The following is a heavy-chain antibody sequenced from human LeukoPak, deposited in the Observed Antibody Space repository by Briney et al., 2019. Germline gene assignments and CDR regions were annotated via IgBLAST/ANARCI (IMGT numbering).Heavy chain of an antibody. CDR3: ARALRN. CDR2: IYYSGST. Sequence: PSETLSPTCTVSGGSISSSSYYWGWNRQPPGKGLEWIGSIYYSGSTYYNPSLKSRVTISVDTSKNQFSLKLSSVTAADTAVYYCARALRNWGQGTLVTVSS. V-gene: IGHV4-39*01. CDR1: GGSISSSSYY. J-gene: IGHJ4*02.